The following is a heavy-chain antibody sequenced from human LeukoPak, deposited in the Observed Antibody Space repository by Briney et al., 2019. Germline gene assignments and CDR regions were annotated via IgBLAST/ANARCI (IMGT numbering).Heavy chain of an antibody. CDR3: AKTHYDLLDV. CDR2: MNNGPGAT. D-gene: IGHD5-12*01. V-gene: IGHV3-23*01. Sequence: PGGSLRLSSAASGFSFSTSPMSWVRQPPGKGLEWVSAMNNGPGATFYRDSVRGRFTISRDDSKSTLYLQMNSLRAEDTGTYYCAKTHYDLLDVWGQGTTVTVSS. J-gene: IGHJ6*02. CDR1: GFSFSTSP.